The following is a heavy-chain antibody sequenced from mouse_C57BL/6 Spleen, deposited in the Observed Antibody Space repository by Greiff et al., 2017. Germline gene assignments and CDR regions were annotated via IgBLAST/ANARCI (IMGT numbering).Heavy chain of an antibody. D-gene: IGHD2-4*01. CDR3: ARGGDYDPYAMDY. Sequence: QVQLKQPGAELVKPGASVKMSCKASGYTFTSYWITWVKPRPGQGLEWIGDIYPGSGSTNYNEKFKSKATLTVDTSSSTAYMQLSSLTSEDSAVYYCARGGDYDPYAMDYWGQGTSVTVSS. CDR1: GYTFTSYW. J-gene: IGHJ4*01. CDR2: IYPGSGST. V-gene: IGHV1-55*01.